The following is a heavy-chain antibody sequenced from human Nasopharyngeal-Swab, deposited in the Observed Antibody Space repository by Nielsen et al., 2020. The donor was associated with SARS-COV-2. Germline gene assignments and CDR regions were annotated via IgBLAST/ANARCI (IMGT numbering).Heavy chain of an antibody. Sequence: ESLKISCAASEPVSSNYMNWVRQAPGKGLEWVSVIYSGGSTYYADSVQGRFTISRDISKNTLYLQMNSLTVEDTAMYYCGRNVRGYAYGYWGQGTLVTVSS. J-gene: IGHJ4*02. D-gene: IGHD5-18*01. CDR2: IYSGGST. V-gene: IGHV3-53*01. CDR3: GRNVRGYAYGY. CDR1: EPVSSNY.